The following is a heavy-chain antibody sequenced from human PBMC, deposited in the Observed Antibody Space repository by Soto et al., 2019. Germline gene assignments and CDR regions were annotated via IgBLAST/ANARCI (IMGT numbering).Heavy chain of an antibody. J-gene: IGHJ4*02. Sequence: QVQLVESGGGVVQPGRSLRLSCAASGFTFSSYGMHWVRQAPGKGLEWVAVIWYDGSNKYYPDSVKGRFTISRDNSKNTLYLQMNSLRDEDTAVYYCAREYCGGDCYFGYWGQGTLVTVSS. D-gene: IGHD2-21*01. CDR1: GFTFSSYG. CDR3: AREYCGGDCYFGY. CDR2: IWYDGSNK. V-gene: IGHV3-33*01.